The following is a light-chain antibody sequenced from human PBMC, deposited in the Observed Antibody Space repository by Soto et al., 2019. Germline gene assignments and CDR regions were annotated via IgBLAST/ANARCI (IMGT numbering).Light chain of an antibody. J-gene: IGLJ1*01. V-gene: IGLV2-8*01. CDR2: EVN. CDR1: SSDVGGYNY. CDR3: SSYAGSNNFGV. Sequence: QSALTQPPSASGSPGQSVTISCTGTSSDVGGYNYVSWYQQQPGKAPKLMIYEVNKRPSGVPDRFSGSKSGNTASLTVSGLQAEDEAYYYCSSYAGSNNFGVFGTGTKLTVL.